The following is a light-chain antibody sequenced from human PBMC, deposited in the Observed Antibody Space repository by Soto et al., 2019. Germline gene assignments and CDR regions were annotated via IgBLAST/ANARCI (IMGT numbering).Light chain of an antibody. J-gene: IGKJ5*01. CDR2: GAS. CDR3: QQYNNWPPIT. CDR1: QSVSGN. V-gene: IGKV3-15*01. Sequence: EIVMTQSPATLSVSPGERATLSCRASQSVSGNLAWYQQKPGQAPRLLIYGASTRATAIPARFSGSGSGTEFTLTISTLQSEDFAVYYWQQYNNWPPITFGQGTRLEIK.